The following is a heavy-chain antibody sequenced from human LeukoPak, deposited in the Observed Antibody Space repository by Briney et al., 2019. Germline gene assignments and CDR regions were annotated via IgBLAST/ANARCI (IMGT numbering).Heavy chain of an antibody. Sequence: PGGSLRLSCAASGFTFSSYWMHWVRQVPGKGLVWVSRINSDGSSTTYADSVKGRFTISRDNAKNTLSLQMNSLRVDDTAVYYCAELGITMIGGVWGKGTTVTISS. D-gene: IGHD3-10*02. CDR2: INSDGSST. CDR1: GFTFSSYW. J-gene: IGHJ6*04. CDR3: AELGITMIGGV. V-gene: IGHV3-74*01.